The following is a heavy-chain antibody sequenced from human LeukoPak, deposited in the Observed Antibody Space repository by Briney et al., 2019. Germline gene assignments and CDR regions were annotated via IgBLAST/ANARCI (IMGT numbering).Heavy chain of an antibody. J-gene: IGHJ5*02. CDR2: MSGSGGST. Sequence: GGSLRLSCAASGFTFSSYAMSWVRQAPGKGLEWVSAMSGSGGSTYYADSVKGRFTISRDNSKNTLYLQMNSLRAEDTAVYYCAKEEGYCSSTSCHNWFDPWGQGTLVTVSS. D-gene: IGHD2-2*01. CDR3: AKEEGYCSSTSCHNWFDP. CDR1: GFTFSSYA. V-gene: IGHV3-23*01.